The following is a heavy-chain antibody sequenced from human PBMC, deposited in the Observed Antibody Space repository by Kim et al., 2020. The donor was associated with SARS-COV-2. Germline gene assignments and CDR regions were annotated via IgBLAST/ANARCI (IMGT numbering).Heavy chain of an antibody. J-gene: IGHJ4*02. D-gene: IGHD3-22*01. CDR2: IYYSGST. CDR3: ARLNYYDSSGYYSRFDY. V-gene: IGHV4-59*08. CDR1: GGSISSYY. Sequence: SETLSVTCTVSGGSISSYYWSWIRQPPGKGLEWIGYIYYSGSTNYNPSLKSRVTISVDTSKNQFSLKLSSVTAADTAVYYCARLNYYDSSGYYSRFDYWGQGTLVTVSS.